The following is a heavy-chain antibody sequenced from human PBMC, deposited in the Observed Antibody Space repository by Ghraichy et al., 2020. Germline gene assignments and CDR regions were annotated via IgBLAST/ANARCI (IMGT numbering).Heavy chain of an antibody. Sequence: SETLSLTCAVYGGSFSGYYWSWIRQPPGKGLEWIGEINHSGSTNYNPSLKSRVTISVDTSKNQFSLKLSTVTAADTAVYYCAIGITFFGVVITDYWGQGTLVTVSS. CDR2: INHSGST. CDR1: GGSFSGYY. J-gene: IGHJ4*02. CDR3: AIGITFFGVVITDY. V-gene: IGHV4-34*01. D-gene: IGHD3-3*01.